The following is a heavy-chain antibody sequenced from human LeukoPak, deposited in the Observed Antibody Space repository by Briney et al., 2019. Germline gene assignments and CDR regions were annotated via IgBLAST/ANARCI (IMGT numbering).Heavy chain of an antibody. D-gene: IGHD6-13*01. CDR2: INHSGST. Sequence: SETLSLTCAVYGGSFSGYYWSWIRQPPGKGLEWIGEINHSGSTNYNPSLKSRVTMSVDTSKNQFSLKLSSVTAADTAVYYCARGRLAAAVMRAFDIWGQGTMVTVSS. J-gene: IGHJ3*02. CDR3: ARGRLAAAVMRAFDI. CDR1: GGSFSGYY. V-gene: IGHV4-34*01.